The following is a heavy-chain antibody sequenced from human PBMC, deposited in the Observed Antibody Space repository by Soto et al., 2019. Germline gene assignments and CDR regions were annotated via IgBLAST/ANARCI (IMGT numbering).Heavy chain of an antibody. V-gene: IGHV4-39*01. D-gene: IGHD3-9*01. Sequence: SETLSLTCTVSGVSITSSIYYWGWIRQPRGKGLEWIGSIYYSGSTYYNPSLKSRVTISVDTSKNQFSLKLSSVTAADTAVYYCARHDWAKPFDYWGQGTLVTVS. J-gene: IGHJ4*02. CDR3: ARHDWAKPFDY. CDR2: IYYSGST. CDR1: GVSITSSIYY.